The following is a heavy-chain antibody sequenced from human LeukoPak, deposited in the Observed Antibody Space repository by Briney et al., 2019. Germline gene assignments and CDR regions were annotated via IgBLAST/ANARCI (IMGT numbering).Heavy chain of an antibody. Sequence: GGSLRLSCAASGFTFSSYWMTWVRQAPGKGLEWVAHVKPDGSEKSYVDSVKGRFTVSRDNAQNSLYLQMNSLRAEDTAVYYCARDRGYYVFDYWGQGTLVTVSS. D-gene: IGHD3-22*01. CDR3: ARDRGYYVFDY. V-gene: IGHV3-7*01. J-gene: IGHJ4*02. CDR2: VKPDGSEK. CDR1: GFTFSSYW.